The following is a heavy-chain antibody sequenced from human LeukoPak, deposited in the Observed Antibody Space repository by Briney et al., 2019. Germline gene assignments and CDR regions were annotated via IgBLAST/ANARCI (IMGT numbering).Heavy chain of an antibody. CDR2: ISASGGST. CDR1: GFTFRSHD. V-gene: IGHV3-23*01. Sequence: GGSLRLSCAASGFTFRSHDMSWVRQAPGKGLEWVSGISASGGSTFYADSVKGRFTISRDNSKNTLYLQMNGLRVEDTAVYYCVREGPRGLAFDIWGQGAMVTVSS. J-gene: IGHJ3*02. CDR3: VREGPRGLAFDI.